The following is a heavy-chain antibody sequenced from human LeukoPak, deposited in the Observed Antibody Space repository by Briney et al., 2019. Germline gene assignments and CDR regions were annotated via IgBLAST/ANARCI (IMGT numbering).Heavy chain of an antibody. CDR2: IYYSGST. CDR3: ARHQGQLGPHDAFDI. Sequence: ASETLSLTCTVSGGSISSSSYYWGWIRQPPGKGLEWIGSIYYSGSTNYNPSLKSRVTISVDTSKNQFSLKLSSVTAADTAVYYCARHQGQLGPHDAFDIWGQGTMVTVSS. D-gene: IGHD6-13*01. J-gene: IGHJ3*02. V-gene: IGHV4-39*01. CDR1: GGSISSSSYY.